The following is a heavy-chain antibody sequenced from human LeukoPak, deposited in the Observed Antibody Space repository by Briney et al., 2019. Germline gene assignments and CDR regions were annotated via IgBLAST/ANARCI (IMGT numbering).Heavy chain of an antibody. J-gene: IGHJ6*02. Sequence: SQTLSLTCTVSGGSISSGGYYWSWIRQHPGKGLEWIGYIYYSGSTYYNPSLKSRVTISVDTSKNQFSPKLSSVTAADTAVYYCAREAPQLRFDYYYGMDVWGQGTTVTVSS. V-gene: IGHV4-31*03. CDR1: GGSISSGGYY. CDR3: AREAPQLRFDYYYGMDV. D-gene: IGHD3-10*01. CDR2: IYYSGST.